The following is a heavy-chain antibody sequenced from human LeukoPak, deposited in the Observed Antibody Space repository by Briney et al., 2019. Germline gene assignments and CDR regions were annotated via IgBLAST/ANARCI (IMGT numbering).Heavy chain of an antibody. J-gene: IGHJ4*02. D-gene: IGHD2-21*02. V-gene: IGHV3-23*01. CDR3: AKGGHDFNPFYW. CDR2: IKGGGGDP. CDR1: GFTFSTYA. Sequence: GGSLRLSCAAPGFTFSTYAMGWVRQAPGKGLEWVSSIKGGGGDPFYADSVKGRFTISRDNSKNTLFLQLNSLRAEDSAVYYCAKGGHDFNPFYWWGQGTLVTVSS.